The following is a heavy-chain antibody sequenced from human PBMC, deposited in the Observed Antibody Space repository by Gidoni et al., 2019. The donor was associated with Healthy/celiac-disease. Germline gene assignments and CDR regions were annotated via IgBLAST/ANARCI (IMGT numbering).Heavy chain of an antibody. CDR3: ARVRQQPPRYFDL. Sequence: QLQLQESGSGLVKPSQTLSPPCAVSGGSISSGGYSWSWIRQPPGKGLKWIGYIYHSGSTYYNPSLKSRVTISVDRSKNQFSLKLSSVTAADTAVYYCARVRQQPPRYFDLWGRGTLVTVSS. J-gene: IGHJ2*01. CDR1: GGSISSGGYS. V-gene: IGHV4-30-2*01. D-gene: IGHD6-13*01. CDR2: IYHSGST.